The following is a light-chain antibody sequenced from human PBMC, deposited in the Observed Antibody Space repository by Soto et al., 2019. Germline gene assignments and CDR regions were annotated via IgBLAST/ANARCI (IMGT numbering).Light chain of an antibody. CDR2: AAS. Sequence: DIQLTQSPSFLSPSVGDRVTITCRASQDISNYLAWYQQKPGKAPKLLIYAASTLQSGVPSRFSGSGSGTEFTLTISSLQHEDFATYYCQQLNTYPLTFGGGTKVEIK. CDR1: QDISNY. CDR3: QQLNTYPLT. J-gene: IGKJ4*01. V-gene: IGKV1-9*01.